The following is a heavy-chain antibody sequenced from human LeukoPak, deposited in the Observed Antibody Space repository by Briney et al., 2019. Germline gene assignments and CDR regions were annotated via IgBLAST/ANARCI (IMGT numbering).Heavy chain of an antibody. CDR1: GFTFSNYA. CDR2: ISYDGHYK. Sequence: GGSLRLSCAASGFTFSNYAMHWVRQAPGRGLEWVAVISYDGHYKYYADSVKGRFTISRDNSRNTLYLQMNSLRGEDTAVYYCARDHAADIVATGEDYWGQGTLVTVSS. V-gene: IGHV3-30-3*01. J-gene: IGHJ4*02. CDR3: ARDHAADIVATGEDY. D-gene: IGHD5-12*01.